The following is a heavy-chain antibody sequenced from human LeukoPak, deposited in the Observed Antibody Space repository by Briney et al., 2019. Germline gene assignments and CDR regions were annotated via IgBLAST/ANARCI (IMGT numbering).Heavy chain of an antibody. Sequence: GSLRLSCAASGXTFSSYWIHWVRQAPGKGLVWVPIINSDGSTTNCADSVKGRFTISRDNAKNTLYLQLNSLRPEDTAVYYCARDYSSWFDYWGQGTLVTVSS. CDR3: ARDYSSWFDY. D-gene: IGHD6-6*01. CDR2: INSDGSTT. V-gene: IGHV3-74*01. CDR1: GXTFSSYW. J-gene: IGHJ4*02.